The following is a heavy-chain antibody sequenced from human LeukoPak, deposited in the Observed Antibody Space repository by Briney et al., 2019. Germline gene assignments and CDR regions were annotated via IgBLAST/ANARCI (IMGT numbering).Heavy chain of an antibody. CDR2: FYYSGTT. Sequence: SVTLSLTCSVSGGSIRSYYWSWIPQPPGKGREGIGCFYYSGTTNYNPSRKRRVHIPVNTSKNQFSLKVTSVTVADTAVYYCAAEGDYWNRFDHWGQGALVTVSS. D-gene: IGHD4-17*01. CDR3: AAEGDYWNRFDH. J-gene: IGHJ4*02. CDR1: GGSIRSYY. V-gene: IGHV4-59*01.